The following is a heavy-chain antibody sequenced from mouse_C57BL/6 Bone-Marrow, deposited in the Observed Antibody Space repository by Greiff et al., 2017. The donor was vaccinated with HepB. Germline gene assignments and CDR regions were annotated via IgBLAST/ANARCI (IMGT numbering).Heavy chain of an antibody. J-gene: IGHJ1*03. CDR1: GFNIKDDY. V-gene: IGHV14-4*01. Sequence: VQLQQSGAELVRPGASVKLSCTASGFNIKDDYMHWVKQRPEQGLEWIGWIDPENGDTEYASKFQGTATITADTSSNTAYLQLSSLTSEDTAVYYCTYYGSSHWYFDVWGTGTTVTVSS. CDR2: IDPENGDT. D-gene: IGHD1-1*01. CDR3: TYYGSSHWYFDV.